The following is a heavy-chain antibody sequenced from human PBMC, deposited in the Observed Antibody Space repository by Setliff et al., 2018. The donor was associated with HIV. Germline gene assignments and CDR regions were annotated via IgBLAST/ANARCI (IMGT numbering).Heavy chain of an antibody. CDR2: VSSTGSI. CDR1: GGSMSRFY. J-gene: IGHJ4*02. Sequence: SETLSLTCTVSGGSMSRFYWTWIRQPPGKGLEWIGFVSSTGSINYSPSFRGRLTISLDTSENQFSLHLTSVTAADTAVYYCARAEGDAYNSLPYFDSWGPGALVTVSS. CDR3: ARAEGDAYNSLPYFDS. D-gene: IGHD1-1*01. V-gene: IGHV4-59*01.